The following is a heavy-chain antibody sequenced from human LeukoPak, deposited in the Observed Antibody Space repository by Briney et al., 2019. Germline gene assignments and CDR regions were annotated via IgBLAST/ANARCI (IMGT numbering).Heavy chain of an antibody. Sequence: SETLSLTCAVYGGSFSGYYWSWIRQPPGKGLGWIGEINHSGSTNYNPSLKSRVTISVDTSKNQFSLKLSSVTAADTAVYYCARGSRITGGFDYWGQGTLVTVSS. CDR1: GGSFSGYY. D-gene: IGHD1-20*01. J-gene: IGHJ4*02. CDR3: ARGSRITGGFDY. V-gene: IGHV4-34*01. CDR2: INHSGST.